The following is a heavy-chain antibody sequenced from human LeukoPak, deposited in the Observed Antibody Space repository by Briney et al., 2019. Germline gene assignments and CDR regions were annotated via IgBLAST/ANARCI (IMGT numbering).Heavy chain of an antibody. J-gene: IGHJ4*02. CDR3: ARIYCSSTNCYRHFDC. Sequence: GGSLRLSCTASGFTFWMSWVRQAPGTGLEWVANMKQDGSEEYYRDSVKGRFNISRDNAKNSLYLQMNSLRAEDTAVYYCARIYCSSTNCYRHFDCWGQGTLVTVSS. CDR1: GFTFW. D-gene: IGHD2-2*01. CDR2: MKQDGSEE. V-gene: IGHV3-7*01.